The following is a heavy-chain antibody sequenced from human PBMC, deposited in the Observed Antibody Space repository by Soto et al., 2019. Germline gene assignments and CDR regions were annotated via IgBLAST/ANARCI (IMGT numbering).Heavy chain of an antibody. D-gene: IGHD2-2*01. CDR3: AKVIHCSSTSCYAGGGFDP. V-gene: IGHV3-23*01. J-gene: IGHJ5*02. Sequence: GGSLRLSCAAPGFTFSSYAMSWVRQAPGKGLEWVSAISGSGGSTYYADSVKGRFTISRDNSKNTLYLQMNSLRAEDTAVYYCAKVIHCSSTSCYAGGGFDPWGQGTLVTVSS. CDR2: ISGSGGST. CDR1: GFTFSSYA.